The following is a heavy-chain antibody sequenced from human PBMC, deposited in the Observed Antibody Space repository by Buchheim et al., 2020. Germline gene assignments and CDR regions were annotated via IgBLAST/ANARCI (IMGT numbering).Heavy chain of an antibody. J-gene: IGHJ4*02. Sequence: QVQLQQWGAGLLKPSETLSLTCAVYGGSFSGYYWSWIRQPPGKGLEWIGEINHSGSTNYNPSLKSRVTISVDTSKNQFSLKLSSVTAADTAVYYCARVKGIRYCSGGSCYSGFDYWGQGTL. D-gene: IGHD2-15*01. CDR2: INHSGST. V-gene: IGHV4-34*01. CDR1: GGSFSGYY. CDR3: ARVKGIRYCSGGSCYSGFDY.